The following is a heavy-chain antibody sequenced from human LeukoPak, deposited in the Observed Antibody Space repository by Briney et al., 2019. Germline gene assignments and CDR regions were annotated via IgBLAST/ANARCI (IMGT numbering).Heavy chain of an antibody. D-gene: IGHD2-2*01. CDR1: GASISSYY. CDR3: ARLGIGVVPTAMLGDYYFDY. V-gene: IGHV4-59*08. J-gene: IGHJ4*02. Sequence: SETLSLTCTVSGASISSYYWSWIRQPRGKGLEWIGYIFYSGSTNYNPSLKSRVTISLDTSKNQFSLKLTSVTAADTAVYYCARLGIGVVPTAMLGDYYFDYWGQGTLVTVSS. CDR2: IFYSGST.